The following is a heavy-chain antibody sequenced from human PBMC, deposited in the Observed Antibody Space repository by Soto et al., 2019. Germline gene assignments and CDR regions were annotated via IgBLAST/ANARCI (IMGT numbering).Heavy chain of an antibody. CDR2: IFPGDSDT. V-gene: IGHV5-51*01. CDR3: ARHPSCGIDDTYYYYRFDL. D-gene: IGHD3-16*01. J-gene: IGHJ5*02. Sequence: GESLKISCQASGYTFTNSWIAWVRQTPGKGLEWMGIIFPGDSDTRYNPTFQGQVTISVDNSINTAYLRWNSLKASDTATYFCARHPSCGIDDTYYYYRFDLWGPGTLVTVSS. CDR1: GYTFTNSW.